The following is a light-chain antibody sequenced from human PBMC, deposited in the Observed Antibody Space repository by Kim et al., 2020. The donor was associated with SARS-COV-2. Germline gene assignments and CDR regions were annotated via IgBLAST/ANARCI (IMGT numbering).Light chain of an antibody. J-gene: IGKJ4*01. V-gene: IGKV3-20*01. CDR3: HQYGSSPLT. CDR1: QSVSSSY. Sequence: EIVLTQSPGTLSLSPGERATLSCRASQSVSSSYLAWYQQKPGQAPRLLIYGASTRATGIPDRFSGSGSGTAFTLTISRLEPEDFAVYYCHQYGSSPLTFGGGTKVDIK. CDR2: GAS.